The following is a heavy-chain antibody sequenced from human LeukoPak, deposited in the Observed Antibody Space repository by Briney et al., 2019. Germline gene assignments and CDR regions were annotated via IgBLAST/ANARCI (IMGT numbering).Heavy chain of an antibody. D-gene: IGHD3-3*01. V-gene: IGHV3-43*02. CDR3: AKEDTTDFWSGYYFDY. J-gene: IGHJ4*02. Sequence: GGSLRLSCAASGFTFDDYAMHWVRQAPGEGLQWVSLISGDGGSTYYADSVKGRFTISRDNSKNSLYLQMNSLRTEDTALYYCAKEDTTDFWSGYYFDYWGQGTLVTVSS. CDR1: GFTFDDYA. CDR2: ISGDGGST.